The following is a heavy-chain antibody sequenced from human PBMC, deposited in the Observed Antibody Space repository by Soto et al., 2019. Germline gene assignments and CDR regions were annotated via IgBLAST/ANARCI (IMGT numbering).Heavy chain of an antibody. Sequence: SETLSLTCAVSGGSISSGGYSWSWIRQPPGKGQKRIGYIYHSGSTYYNTSLKSRVTISVGRSKNLFSLKLSSVTAADTAVYFCARVPYYYDSSGYFRASDAFDIWGQGTMVT. D-gene: IGHD3-22*01. V-gene: IGHV4-30-2*01. CDR2: IYHSGST. J-gene: IGHJ3*02. CDR1: GGSISSGGYS. CDR3: ARVPYYYDSSGYFRASDAFDI.